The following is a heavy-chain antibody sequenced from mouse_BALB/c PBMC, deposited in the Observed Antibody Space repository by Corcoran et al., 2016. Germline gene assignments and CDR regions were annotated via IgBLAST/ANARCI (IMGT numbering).Heavy chain of an antibody. Sequence: EVQLQQSGPELVKPGASVKISCKASGYSFTGYYMHWVKQSHVKSLEWIGRINPYNGATSYNQNFKDKASLTVDKSSSTAYMELHSLTSEDSAVYYCARSYYYGSSYAMDYWGQGTSVTVSS. CDR2: INPYNGAT. CDR1: GYSFTGYY. CDR3: ARSYYYGSSYAMDY. D-gene: IGHD1-1*01. J-gene: IGHJ4*01. V-gene: IGHV1-26*01.